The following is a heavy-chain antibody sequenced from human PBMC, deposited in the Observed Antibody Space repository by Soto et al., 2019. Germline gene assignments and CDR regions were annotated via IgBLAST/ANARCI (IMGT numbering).Heavy chain of an antibody. V-gene: IGHV3-23*01. J-gene: IGHJ4*02. D-gene: IGHD3-22*01. CDR2: ISGSGGST. CDR3: AKYHSSGYYFDY. Sequence: SCTASGFTFSSYAMSWVRQAPGKGLEWVSAISGSGGSTYYADSVKGRFTISRDNSKNTLYLQMNSLRAEDTAVYYCAKYHSSGYYFDYWGQGTLVTVSS. CDR1: GFTFSSYA.